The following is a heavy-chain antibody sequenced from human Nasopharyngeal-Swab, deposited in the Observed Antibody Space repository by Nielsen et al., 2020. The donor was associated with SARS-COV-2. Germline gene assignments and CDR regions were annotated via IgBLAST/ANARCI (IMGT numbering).Heavy chain of an antibody. Sequence: GVLKISCAASGFTVSTNYMSWVRQAPGKGLEWVSVIYSDGSTYYVDSVKGRFTISRDNAKNSVYLQMNSLRAEDSAVYYCARGDDTTDYYEPFDSWGQGTLVTVSS. CDR1: GFTVSTNY. D-gene: IGHD3-22*01. J-gene: IGHJ4*02. CDR3: ARGDDTTDYYEPFDS. CDR2: IYSDGST. V-gene: IGHV3-53*01.